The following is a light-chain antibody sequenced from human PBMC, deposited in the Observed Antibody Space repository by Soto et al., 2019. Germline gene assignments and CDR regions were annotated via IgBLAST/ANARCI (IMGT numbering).Light chain of an antibody. J-gene: IGKJ2*01. Sequence: EIVMTQSPATLSVSPGERGTLSCRASQSVNSNLAWYQQKPGQAPRLLIDGASTRATGILARFSGSGSGTEFTLTISSLQSEDFAVYYCQQYNNWPYTFGQGTKLEIK. V-gene: IGKV3D-15*01. CDR2: GAS. CDR1: QSVNSN. CDR3: QQYNNWPYT.